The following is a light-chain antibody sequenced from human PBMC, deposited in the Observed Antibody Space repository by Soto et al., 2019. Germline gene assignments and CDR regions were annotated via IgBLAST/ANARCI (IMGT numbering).Light chain of an antibody. Sequence: ETVLTQSPGTLSLSPGERATLSCRASQTIRSKYLAWYRQTPGQAPRLLIYGASNRATGIADRFSGSGSGTDFTLIISRLEPEVFALYYCQQYGSSPWTFGQGTKVEIK. CDR3: QQYGSSPWT. J-gene: IGKJ1*01. CDR2: GAS. V-gene: IGKV3-20*01. CDR1: QTIRSKY.